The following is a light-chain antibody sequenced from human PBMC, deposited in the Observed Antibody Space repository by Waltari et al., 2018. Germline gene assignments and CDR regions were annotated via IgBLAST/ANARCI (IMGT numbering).Light chain of an antibody. CDR1: QNISPY. V-gene: IGKV1-39*01. Sequence: DIQMTQSPSSLSASVGDRVTITCRVSQNISPYLNWYQQKPGKVPEVLIYGASSLQGGVPSRFSGGGSGTDFTLTIDSLQPEDLATYYCQQSHTPPWTFGQGTKVEIK. J-gene: IGKJ1*01. CDR3: QQSHTPPWT. CDR2: GAS.